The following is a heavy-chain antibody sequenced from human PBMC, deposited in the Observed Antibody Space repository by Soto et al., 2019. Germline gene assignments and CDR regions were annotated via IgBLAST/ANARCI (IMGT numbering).Heavy chain of an antibody. CDR2: ISYDGSNK. Sequence: GGSLRLSCAASGFTFSSYGMHWVRQAPGKGLEWVAVISYDGSNKYYADSVKGRFTISRDNSKNTLYLQMNSLRAEDTAVYYCAKDCSGGSCYPTFDYWGQGTLVTVSS. CDR3: AKDCSGGSCYPTFDY. CDR1: GFTFSSYG. J-gene: IGHJ4*02. V-gene: IGHV3-30*18. D-gene: IGHD2-15*01.